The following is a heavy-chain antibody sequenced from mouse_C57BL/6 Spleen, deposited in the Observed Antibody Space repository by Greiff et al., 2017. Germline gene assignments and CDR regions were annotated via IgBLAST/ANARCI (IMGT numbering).Heavy chain of an antibody. Sequence: EVQRVESGPELVKPGASVKIPCKASGYTFTDYNMDWVKQSHGKSLEWIGDINPNNGGTIYNQKFKGKATLTVDKSSSTAYMELRSLTSEDTAVYYCARGDYSNYGFDYWGQGTTLTVSS. CDR2: INPNNGGT. CDR1: GYTFTDYN. D-gene: IGHD2-5*01. J-gene: IGHJ2*01. V-gene: IGHV1-18*01. CDR3: ARGDYSNYGFDY.